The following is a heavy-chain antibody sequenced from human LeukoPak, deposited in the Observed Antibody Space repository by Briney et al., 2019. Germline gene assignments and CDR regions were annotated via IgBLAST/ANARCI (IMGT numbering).Heavy chain of an antibody. CDR3: AQGSDYDYVWGSYRYTGEYYFDY. CDR2: ISGSGGST. V-gene: IGHV3-23*01. Sequence: GGSLRLSCAASGCTFSSYAMSWVRQAPGKGLEWVSAISGSGGSTYYADSVKGRFTIARDNSKNTLYLQMNSLRAEHPAVYYCAQGSDYDYVWGSYRYTGEYYFDYWGQGTLVTVSS. D-gene: IGHD3-16*02. J-gene: IGHJ4*02. CDR1: GCTFSSYA.